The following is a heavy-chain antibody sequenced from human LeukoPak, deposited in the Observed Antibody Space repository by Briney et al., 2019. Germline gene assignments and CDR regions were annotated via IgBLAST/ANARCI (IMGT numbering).Heavy chain of an antibody. V-gene: IGHV4-39*07. Sequence: SETLSLTCTVSGGSISSSSYYWGWIRQPPGKGLEWIGSIYYSGSTYYNPFLKSRVTISVDTSKNQFSLKLSSVTAADTAVYYCARAHSSGWYNWGQGTLVTVSS. CDR2: IYYSGST. J-gene: IGHJ4*02. D-gene: IGHD6-19*01. CDR1: GGSISSSSYY. CDR3: ARAHSSGWYN.